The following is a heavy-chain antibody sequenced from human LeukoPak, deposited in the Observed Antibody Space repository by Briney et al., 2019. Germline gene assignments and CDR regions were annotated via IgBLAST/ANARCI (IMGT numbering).Heavy chain of an antibody. CDR1: GFSFSTYT. CDR3: AKERQTGDYFTSDF. D-gene: IGHD4-17*01. V-gene: IGHV3-23*01. Sequence: GGSLRLSCAASGFSFSTYTMNWVRQAPGKGLEWVSAVNGRGDSTFYADSVKGQFTISRDNSKSTVYLQMNSLRADDTAVYYCAKERQTGDYFTSDFWGQGTLVTVSS. CDR2: VNGRGDST. J-gene: IGHJ4*02.